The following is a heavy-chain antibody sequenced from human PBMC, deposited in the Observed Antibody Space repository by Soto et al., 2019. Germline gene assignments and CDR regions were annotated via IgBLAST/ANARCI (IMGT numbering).Heavy chain of an antibody. CDR1: GFTFSSYG. V-gene: IGHV3-33*01. CDR3: ARDGCLEVGGAFDI. D-gene: IGHD1-1*01. CDR2: IWYDGSNK. J-gene: IGHJ3*02. Sequence: QVQLVESGGGVVQPGRSLRLSCAASGFTFSSYGMHWVRQAPGKGLEWVAVIWYDGSNKYYADSVKGRFTISRDNSKNTLYLQMNSLRAEDTAVYYCARDGCLEVGGAFDIWGQGTMVTVSS.